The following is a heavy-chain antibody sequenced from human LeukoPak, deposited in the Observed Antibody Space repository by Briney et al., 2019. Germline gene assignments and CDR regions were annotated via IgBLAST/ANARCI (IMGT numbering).Heavy chain of an antibody. CDR3: ARARTSSSWPEAFDI. V-gene: IGHV4-34*01. J-gene: IGHJ3*02. D-gene: IGHD6-13*01. CDR1: GGSFSGYY. CDR2: INHSGST. Sequence: PSETLSLTCAVYGGSFSGYYWSWIRQPPGKGLEWIGEINHSGSTNYNPSLKSRVTISVDTSKNQFSLKLSSVTAADTAVYYCARARTSSSWPEAFDIWGQGTMVTVSS.